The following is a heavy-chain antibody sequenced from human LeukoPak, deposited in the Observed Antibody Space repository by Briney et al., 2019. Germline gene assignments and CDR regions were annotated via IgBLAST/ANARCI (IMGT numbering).Heavy chain of an antibody. CDR2: INHSGST. Sequence: PSETLSLTCAVYGGSFSGYFWSWIRQPPGKGLEWIGEINHSGSTNYNPSLKSRVIISVDTSKNQFSLKLSSVTAADTAVYYCARGKRFGVATIRFGLHWFDPWGQGTLVTVSS. V-gene: IGHV4-34*01. D-gene: IGHD5-12*01. J-gene: IGHJ5*02. CDR1: GGSFSGYF. CDR3: ARGKRFGVATIRFGLHWFDP.